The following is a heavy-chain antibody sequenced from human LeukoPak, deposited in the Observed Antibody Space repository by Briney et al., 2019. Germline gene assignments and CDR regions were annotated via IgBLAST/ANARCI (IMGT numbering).Heavy chain of an antibody. V-gene: IGHV4-34*01. J-gene: IGHJ5*02. Sequence: SETLSLTCAVYGGSFSGYYWSWIRQPPGKGLEWIGEINHSGSTNYNPSLKSRVTISVDTSKNQFSLKLSSVTAADTAVYYCARAFYYYDSSGSFDPWGQGTLVTVSS. CDR1: GGSFSGYY. CDR2: INHSGST. D-gene: IGHD3-22*01. CDR3: ARAFYYYDSSGSFDP.